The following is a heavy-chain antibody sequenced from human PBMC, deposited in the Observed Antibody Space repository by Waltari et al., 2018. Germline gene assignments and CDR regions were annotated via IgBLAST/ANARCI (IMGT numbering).Heavy chain of an antibody. D-gene: IGHD3-22*01. Sequence: QVQLQESGPGLVKPSETLSLTCAVSGYSISSGYYWGWIRQPPGKGLEWIGSITHSGSTYYNPSLKSRVTRSVDTSKNQFSLKLSSVTAADTAVYYCARVLKYYYDSSGYYYGGYYYYGMDVWGQGTTVTVSS. V-gene: IGHV4-38-2*01. CDR2: ITHSGST. J-gene: IGHJ6*02. CDR3: ARVLKYYYDSSGYYYGGYYYYGMDV. CDR1: GYSISSGYY.